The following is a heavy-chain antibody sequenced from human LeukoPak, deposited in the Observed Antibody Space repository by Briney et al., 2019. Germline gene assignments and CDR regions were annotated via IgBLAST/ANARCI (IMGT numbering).Heavy chain of an antibody. CDR2: ISSSSSTI. J-gene: IGHJ5*02. D-gene: IGHD6-19*01. V-gene: IGHV3-48*01. Sequence: PGGSLRLSCAASGFTFSSCSMNWVRQAPGKGLEWVSYISSSSSTIYYADSVKGRFTISRDNAKNSLYLQMNSLRAEDTAVYYCAREKYSSGWYEVEYNWFDPWGQGTLVTVSS. CDR3: AREKYSSGWYEVEYNWFDP. CDR1: GFTFSSCS.